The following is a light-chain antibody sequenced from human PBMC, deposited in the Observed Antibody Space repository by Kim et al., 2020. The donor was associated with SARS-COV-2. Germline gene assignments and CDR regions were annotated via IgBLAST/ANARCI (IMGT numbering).Light chain of an antibody. CDR1: QGVSNY. J-gene: IGKJ5*01. V-gene: IGKV3-11*01. CDR3: QQRGS. CDR2: EAS. Sequence: LSLSPGGRATLSCRASQGVSNYLAWYQQKPGQAPRLLIYEASKRAAGIPARFSGSGSGTDFTLTISRLEPGDSAVYFCQQRGSFGQGTRLEIK.